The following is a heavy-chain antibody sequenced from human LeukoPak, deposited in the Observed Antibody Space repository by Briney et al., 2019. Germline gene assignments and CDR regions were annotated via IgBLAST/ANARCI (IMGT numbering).Heavy chain of an antibody. V-gene: IGHV2-70*11. CDR1: GGSISSGDYY. J-gene: IGHJ3*02. CDR2: IDWDDDK. Sequence: TLSLTCTVSGGSISSGDYYWSWIRQPPGKALEWLARIDWDDDKYYSTSLKTRLTISKDTSKNQVVLTMTNMDPVDTATYYCARMAQQLVGAFDIWGQGTMVTVSS. D-gene: IGHD6-13*01. CDR3: ARMAQQLVGAFDI.